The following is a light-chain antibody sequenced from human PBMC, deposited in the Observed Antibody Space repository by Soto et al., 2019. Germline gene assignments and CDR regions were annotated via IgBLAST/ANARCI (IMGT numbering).Light chain of an antibody. V-gene: IGKV3-20*01. CDR2: DAS. J-gene: IGKJ4*01. CDR3: QQYGRSPLT. CDR1: QSVRSNY. Sequence: EIVLTQSPDTLSLSPGDRATLSCRASQSVRSNYLAWYQQKPGQAPRFLIYDASSRATGIPDRFSGSGSGTDFTLTISRLEPEDFAVYYCQQYGRSPLTFGGGTKVEIK.